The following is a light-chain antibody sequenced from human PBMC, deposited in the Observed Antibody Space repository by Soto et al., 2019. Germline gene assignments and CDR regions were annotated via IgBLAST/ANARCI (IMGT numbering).Light chain of an antibody. CDR1: QSVNSNY. CDR3: QQYGDGNSPRYS. CDR2: GTS. Sequence: EIVLTQSPGTLSLSPGERVTLSCRASQSVNSNYLAWYQQKPGQAPRLLIYGTSSRATDIPDRFSGSGSGTDFTLTISRLEPEDFAVYCCQQYGDGNSPRYSFGQGTKLEIK. J-gene: IGKJ2*03. V-gene: IGKV3-20*01.